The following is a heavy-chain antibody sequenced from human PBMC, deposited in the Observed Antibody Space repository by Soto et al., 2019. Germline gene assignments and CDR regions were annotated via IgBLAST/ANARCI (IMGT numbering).Heavy chain of an antibody. CDR2: IYHSGSS. D-gene: IGHD1-1*01. CDR3: TRHRVGTQTTPNNWFDP. Sequence: SETVSLTCAVSGFSISSGFYWGWLRHPPGKGLEWIGNIYHSGSSYYNPCLRSRVTISADTCKNQLSLKLSSATASDTAVYYGTRHRVGTQTTPNNWFDPWGDGTLDSVSS. J-gene: IGHJ5*02. CDR1: GFSISSGFY. V-gene: IGHV4-38-2*01.